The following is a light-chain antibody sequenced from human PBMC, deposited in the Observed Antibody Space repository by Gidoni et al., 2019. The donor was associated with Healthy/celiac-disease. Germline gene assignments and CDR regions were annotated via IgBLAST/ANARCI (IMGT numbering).Light chain of an antibody. V-gene: IGKV3-20*01. CDR1: QSVSSSD. CDR3: QQYGSSTWT. Sequence: EIVLTQSPGTLSLSPGERATLSCRASQSVSSSDLAWYQQKPGQAPRILIYGAYSRATGITDRFSGSGSGTDFTLTISRLEPEDVAVYYCQQYGSSTWTFGQGTKVEIK. J-gene: IGKJ1*01. CDR2: GAY.